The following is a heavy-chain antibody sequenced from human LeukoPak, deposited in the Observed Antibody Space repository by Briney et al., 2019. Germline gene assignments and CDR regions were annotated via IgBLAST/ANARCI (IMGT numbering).Heavy chain of an antibody. CDR3: ARGCNYGSGSLADY. V-gene: IGHV4-34*01. D-gene: IGHD3-10*01. CDR1: GGSFSGYY. J-gene: IGHJ4*02. Sequence: SETLSLTCAVYGGSFSGYYWSWIRQPPGKGLEWIGEINHSGSTNYNLSLKSRVTISVDTSKNQFSLKLSSVTAADTAVYYCARGCNYGSGSLADYWGQGTLVTVSS. CDR2: INHSGST.